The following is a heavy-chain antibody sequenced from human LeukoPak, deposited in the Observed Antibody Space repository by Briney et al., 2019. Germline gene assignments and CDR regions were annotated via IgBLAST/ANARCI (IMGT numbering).Heavy chain of an antibody. CDR3: ARARIAARRFDY. D-gene: IGHD6-6*01. CDR1: GYSISSGYY. CDR2: INHSGST. Sequence: PSETLSLTCAVSGYSISSGYYWGWIRQPPGKGLEWIGEINHSGSTNYNPSLKSRVTISVDTSKNQFSLKLSSVTAADTAVYYCARARIAARRFDYWGQGTLVTVSS. J-gene: IGHJ4*02. V-gene: IGHV4-38-2*01.